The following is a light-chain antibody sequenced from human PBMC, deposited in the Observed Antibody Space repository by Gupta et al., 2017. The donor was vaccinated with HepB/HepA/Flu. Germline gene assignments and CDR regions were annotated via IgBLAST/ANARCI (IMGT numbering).Light chain of an antibody. J-gene: IGKJ1*01. CDR1: QAISNY. CDR2: AAS. V-gene: IGKV1-27*01. Sequence: DIQMTQSPSSLSASVGDRVTVSCRASQAISNYLAWYQQKPGTVPKLLIYAASTVQSGVPSRFSGSASGTDFTLTISSLQPEDVATYYCQKYDSAPWTFGQGTKVEIK. CDR3: QKYDSAPWT.